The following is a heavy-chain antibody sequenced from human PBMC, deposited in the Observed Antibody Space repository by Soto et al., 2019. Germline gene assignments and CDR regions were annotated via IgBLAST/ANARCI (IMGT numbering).Heavy chain of an antibody. J-gene: IGHJ6*02. CDR1: GCTFSSYP. V-gene: IGHV1-69*06. CDR2: IIPIFGTA. CDR3: AKLSRGPDKTRYYYYGMDG. Sequence: SVKVSCKASGCTFSSYPISWVRQAPGQGLEWMGGIIPIFGTANYAQKFQGRVTITADKSTSTAYMELGSLRSEDTAVYYCAKLSRGPDKTRYYYYGMDGSGQGTTVTVSS. D-gene: IGHD1-7*01.